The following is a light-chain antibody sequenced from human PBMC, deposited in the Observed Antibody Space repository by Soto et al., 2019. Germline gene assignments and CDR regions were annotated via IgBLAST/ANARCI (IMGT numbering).Light chain of an antibody. CDR2: GAS. Sequence: EIVFTQSPGTLSLSPGERATLSCRASQSVSSSYLAWYQQQPGQAPRLLIXGASSRATGLPDRFSGSGSGTDFTLAISRLEPEDFAVYYGQQYVSSPPSITFGQGTRLEIK. CDR1: QSVSSSY. J-gene: IGKJ5*01. CDR3: QQYVSSPPSIT. V-gene: IGKV3-20*01.